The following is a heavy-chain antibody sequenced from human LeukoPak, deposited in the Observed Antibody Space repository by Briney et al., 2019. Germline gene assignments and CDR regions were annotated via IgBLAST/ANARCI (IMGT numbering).Heavy chain of an antibody. CDR2: INHSGST. D-gene: IGHD2-2*02. Sequence: KPSETLSLTCAVYGGSFSGYYWSWIRQPPGKGLEWIGEINHSGSTNYNPSLKSRVTISVDTSKNQFSLKLSSVTAADTAVYYCARVEVLGYCSSTSCYKWSGWFDPWGQGTLVTVSS. J-gene: IGHJ5*02. V-gene: IGHV4-34*01. CDR3: ARVEVLGYCSSTSCYKWSGWFDP. CDR1: GGSFSGYY.